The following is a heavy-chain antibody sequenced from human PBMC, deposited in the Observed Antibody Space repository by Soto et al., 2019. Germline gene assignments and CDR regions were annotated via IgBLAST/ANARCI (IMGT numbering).Heavy chain of an antibody. D-gene: IGHD2-15*01. J-gene: IGHJ5*02. Sequence: QITLKESGPTLVKPTQTLTLTCTFSGFSLSTSGVGVGWIRQPPGKALEWLALIYWDDDKRYSPSLKTRLTITKDTSKKQVVVTMTNMDPVDTATYYCARGXXYXXXXXXXXLFDPWGQGTLVTVSS. CDR2: IYWDDDK. V-gene: IGHV2-5*02. CDR3: ARGXXYXXXXXXXXLFDP. CDR1: GFSLSTSGVG.